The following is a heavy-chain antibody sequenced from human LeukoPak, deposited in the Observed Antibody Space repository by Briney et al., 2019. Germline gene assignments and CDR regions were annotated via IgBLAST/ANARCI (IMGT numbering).Heavy chain of an antibody. CDR3: ARHKLSPWFGELSFPAFDI. Sequence: SETLSLTCTVSGGSISSYYWSWIRQPPGKGLEWIGYIYYSGSTNYNPSLKSRVTISADTSKNQFSLKLSSVTAADTAVYYCARHKLSPWFGELSFPAFDIWGQGTMVTVSS. D-gene: IGHD3-10*01. CDR1: GGSISSYY. V-gene: IGHV4-59*08. CDR2: IYYSGST. J-gene: IGHJ3*02.